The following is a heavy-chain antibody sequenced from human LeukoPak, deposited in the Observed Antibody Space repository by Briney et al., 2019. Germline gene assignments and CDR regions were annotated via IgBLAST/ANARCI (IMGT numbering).Heavy chain of an antibody. CDR2: IYYSGST. CDR3: AKEPTFYGSGSYYKHYFDY. CDR1: GGSISSSSYY. V-gene: IGHV4-39*07. J-gene: IGHJ4*02. Sequence: SETLSLTCTVSGGSISSSSYYWGWIRQPPGKGLEWIGSIYYSGSTYYNPSLKSRVTISVDTSKNQFSLKLSSVTAADTAVYYCAKEPTFYGSGSYYKHYFDYWGQGTLVTVSS. D-gene: IGHD3-10*01.